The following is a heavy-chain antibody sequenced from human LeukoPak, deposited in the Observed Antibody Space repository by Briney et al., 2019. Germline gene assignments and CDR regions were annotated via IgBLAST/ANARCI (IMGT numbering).Heavy chain of an antibody. CDR2: ISGSGGST. CDR1: GGTFSSYA. V-gene: IGHV3-23*01. J-gene: IGHJ6*02. Sequence: ASVKVSCKASGGTFSSYAMSWVRQTPGKGLEWVSAISGSGGSTYYADSVKGRFTISRDNSKNTLFLQMNSLRAEDTAPYYCAKSVAIYFYYGLDVWGQGTTVAVSS. D-gene: IGHD3-3*01. CDR3: AKSVAIYFYYGLDV.